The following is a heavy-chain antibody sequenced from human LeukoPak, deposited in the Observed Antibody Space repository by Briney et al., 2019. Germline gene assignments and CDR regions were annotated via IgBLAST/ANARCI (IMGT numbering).Heavy chain of an antibody. D-gene: IGHD3-9*01. CDR3: ARVQTPTTRYFDWLPSYYFDY. Sequence: GASVKVSCKASGYAFTSYAMNWVRQAPGQGLEWMGWINTNTGNPTYAQGFTGRFVFSLDTSVSTAYLQISSLKAEDTAVYYCARVQTPTTRYFDWLPSYYFDYWGQGTLVTVSS. J-gene: IGHJ4*02. CDR1: GYAFTSYA. CDR2: INTNTGNP. V-gene: IGHV7-4-1*02.